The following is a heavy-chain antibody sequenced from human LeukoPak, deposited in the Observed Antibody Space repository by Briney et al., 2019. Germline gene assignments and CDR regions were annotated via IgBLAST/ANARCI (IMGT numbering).Heavy chain of an antibody. V-gene: IGHV3-30-3*01. CDR2: ISYDGSNK. J-gene: IGHJ4*02. Sequence: GGSLRLSCAASGFTVISNYMTWVRQAPGKGLEWVAVISYDGSNKYYADSVKGRFTISRDNSKNTLYLQMNSLRAEDTAVYYCAREHVVVAGTSWGQGTLVTVSS. CDR1: GFTVISNY. CDR3: AREHVVVAGTS. D-gene: IGHD2-15*01.